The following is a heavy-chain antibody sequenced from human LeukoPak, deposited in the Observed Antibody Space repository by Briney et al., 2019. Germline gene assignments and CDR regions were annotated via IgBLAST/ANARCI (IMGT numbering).Heavy chain of an antibody. CDR1: GFTFSSFW. V-gene: IGHV3-7*01. J-gene: IGHJ5*02. D-gene: IGHD2-2*01. CDR3: ARDGGAYCSSTSCPNPS. Sequence: GGSLRLSCAASGFTFSSFWMTWVRQAPGKGPEWVANIKQDGSEEYYMDSVKGRFTISRDNAKNSLYLQMNSLRAEDTAVYYCARDGGAYCSSTSCPNPSWGQGTLVTVSS. CDR2: IKQDGSEE.